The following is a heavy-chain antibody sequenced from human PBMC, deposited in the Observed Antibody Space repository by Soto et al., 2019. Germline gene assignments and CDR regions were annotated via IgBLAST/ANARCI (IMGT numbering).Heavy chain of an antibody. D-gene: IGHD6-13*01. Sequence: QVQLQESGPGLVKPSETLFLTCTVSGGSIGGYFWSWIRQPPGKGLEWIGHIYYSGSTHYKPSLKSRVSISVDTSKNQFSLYMISVTAADTAVYYCARSMVGEAAGKGLWDYWGQGALVTVSS. J-gene: IGHJ4*02. CDR3: ARSMVGEAAGKGLWDY. CDR2: IYYSGST. CDR1: GGSIGGYF. V-gene: IGHV4-59*08.